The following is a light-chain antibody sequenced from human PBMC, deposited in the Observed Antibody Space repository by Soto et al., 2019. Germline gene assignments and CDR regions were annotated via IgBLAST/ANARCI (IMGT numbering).Light chain of an antibody. V-gene: IGKV1-5*01. CDR1: QSISSW. Sequence: DIQMTQSPSTLSASVGDRVTITCRASQSISSWLAWYQQKPGKAPKLLIYDASSLESGVPSRFSGSGSGTEFTLTISSLQPDDFATDSCQQYNSYPRTFGQETKVEIK. CDR3: QQYNSYPRT. J-gene: IGKJ1*01. CDR2: DAS.